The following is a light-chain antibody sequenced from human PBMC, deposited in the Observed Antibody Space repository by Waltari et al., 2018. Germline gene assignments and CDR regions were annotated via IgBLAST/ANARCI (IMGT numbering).Light chain of an antibody. CDR1: QRISSY. J-gene: IGKJ1*01. V-gene: IGKV1-39*01. CDR3: QRTYKTPRT. Sequence: IQMTQSPSSLPASVGDRVTTSCRASQRISSYLNRYQQEPGKAPRRRIYGPTSWQSGVPSSFSGSGSGTDFTLTTSSLQPEDFATYYCQRTYKTPRTFGKGTKVDI. CDR2: GPT.